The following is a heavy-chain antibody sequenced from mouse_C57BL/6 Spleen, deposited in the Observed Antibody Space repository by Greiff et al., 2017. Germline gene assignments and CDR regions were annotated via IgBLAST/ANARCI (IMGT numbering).Heavy chain of an antibody. D-gene: IGHD1-1*01. CDR2: IYPRSGNT. CDR1: GYTFTSYG. Sequence: VQLQQSGAELARPGASVKLSCKASGYTFTSYGISWVKQRTGQGLEWIGEIYPRSGNTYYNEKFKGKATLTADKSSSTAYMELRSLTSEDSAVYFCARSYYGSRSYAMDYWGQGTPVTVSS. CDR3: ARSYYGSRSYAMDY. J-gene: IGHJ4*01. V-gene: IGHV1-81*01.